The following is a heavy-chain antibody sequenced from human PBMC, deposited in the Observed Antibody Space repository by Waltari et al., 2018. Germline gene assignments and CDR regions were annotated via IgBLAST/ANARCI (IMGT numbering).Heavy chain of an antibody. CDR2: IIPIFGTA. CDR3: ARDKGFGELSAFDI. CDR1: GGTFSSYA. D-gene: IGHD3-10*01. J-gene: IGHJ3*02. V-gene: IGHV1-69*12. Sequence: QVQLVQSGAEVKKPGSSVKVSCKASGGTFSSYAISWVRQAPGKGLEGMGGIIPIFGTANYAQKFQGRVTITADESTSTAYMGLSSLRSEDTAVYYCARDKGFGELSAFDIWGQGTMVTVSS.